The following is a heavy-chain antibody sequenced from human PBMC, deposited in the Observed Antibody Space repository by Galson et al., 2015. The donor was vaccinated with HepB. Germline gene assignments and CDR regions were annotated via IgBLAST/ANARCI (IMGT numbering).Heavy chain of an antibody. Sequence: SLRLSCATSGFNFGDYAMAWFRQAPGKGLEWVGLIRTKVDGETTEYAASVQGRFTITRDDSKSITYLQKNRLKTEDTALYSCARYRPMDYWGQGTRVTVSS. V-gene: IGHV3-49*03. D-gene: IGHD1-26*01. CDR1: GFNFGDYA. CDR3: ARYRPMDY. J-gene: IGHJ4*02. CDR2: IRTKVDGETT.